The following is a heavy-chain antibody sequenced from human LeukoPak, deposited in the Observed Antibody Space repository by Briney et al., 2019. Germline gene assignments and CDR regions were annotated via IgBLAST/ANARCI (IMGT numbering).Heavy chain of an antibody. V-gene: IGHV1-8*01. CDR1: GYIFTNYD. CDR2: LNPNSGST. Sequence: ASVKVSCKASGYIFTNYDINWVRQATGQRLEWRAWLNPNSGSTGYGQKFQGRVTVTRNTSIGTAYMELSSLRFDDTAVYYCARVVVITPLEDNWFDPWGQGTLVTVSS. D-gene: IGHD3-22*01. J-gene: IGHJ5*02. CDR3: ARVVVITPLEDNWFDP.